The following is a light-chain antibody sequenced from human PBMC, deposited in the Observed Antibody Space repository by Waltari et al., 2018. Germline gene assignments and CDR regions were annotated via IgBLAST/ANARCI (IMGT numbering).Light chain of an antibody. CDR1: GNIGSW. J-gene: IGKJ2*01. CDR2: KAS. V-gene: IGKV1-5*03. CDR3: QQYESYSYS. Sequence: DLQMTQSPSPLSASVGATVTMTCRASGNIGSWLAWYQQQPGKAPSLLIYKASTLEDGVPSRFSGSGSGTEFTLTISSLQPDDFAIYFCQQYESYSYSLGQGTSLEIK.